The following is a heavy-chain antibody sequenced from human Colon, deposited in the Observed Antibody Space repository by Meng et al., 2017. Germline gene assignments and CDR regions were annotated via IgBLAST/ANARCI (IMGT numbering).Heavy chain of an antibody. Sequence: GESLKISCAASGFTVSSNYMSWVRQAPGKGLEWVSVIYSGGSTYYADSVKGRFTISRDNSKNTLYLQMNNLRAEDTAVYYCARSLVGASDYWGQGTLVTVSS. D-gene: IGHD3-16*01. CDR3: ARSLVGASDY. CDR1: GFTVSSNY. V-gene: IGHV3-53*01. J-gene: IGHJ4*02. CDR2: IYSGGST.